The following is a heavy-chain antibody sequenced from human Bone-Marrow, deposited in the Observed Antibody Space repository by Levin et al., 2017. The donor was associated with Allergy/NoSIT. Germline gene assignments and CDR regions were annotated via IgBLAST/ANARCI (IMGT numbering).Heavy chain of an antibody. CDR3: AASPGVGYLGYCDL. CDR2: TYYRGAT. J-gene: IGHJ2*01. Sequence: SETLSLTCTVSGGPISSSGYYWGWIRQRPGKGLEWIGSTYYRGATYYKPSLKSRLTMSLDTLKSQISLTLRSVTAADTALYFCAASPGVGYLGYCDLWGRGTLVTVSS. V-gene: IGHV4-39*01. CDR1: GGPISSSGYY. D-gene: IGHD1-26*01.